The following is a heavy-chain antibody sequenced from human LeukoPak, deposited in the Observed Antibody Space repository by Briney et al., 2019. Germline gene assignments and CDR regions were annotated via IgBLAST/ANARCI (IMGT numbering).Heavy chain of an antibody. CDR3: ARDYTEYFQH. J-gene: IGHJ1*01. CDR1: GFSFRSYW. Sequence: GGSLGLSCAASGFSFRSYWMHWVRQAPGKGLVWVSRINSDGSSTSYADSVKGRFTISRDNAKNTLYLQMNSLTAEDTAMYYCARDYTEYFQHWGQGTLVSVSS. V-gene: IGHV3-74*01. D-gene: IGHD3-16*01. CDR2: INSDGSST.